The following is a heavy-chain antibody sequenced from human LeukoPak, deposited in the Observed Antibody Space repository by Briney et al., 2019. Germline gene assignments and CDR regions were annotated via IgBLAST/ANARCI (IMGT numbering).Heavy chain of an antibody. CDR1: GYTFTCYG. J-gene: IGHJ4*02. Sequence: ASVKVSCKASGYTFTCYGISWVRQAPGQGLEWMGWISAYNGNTNYAQKLQGRVTMTTDTSTSTAYMELRSLRSDDTAVYYCARYTRYGSGSRYFDYWGQGTLVTVSS. V-gene: IGHV1-18*01. D-gene: IGHD3-10*01. CDR2: ISAYNGNT. CDR3: ARYTRYGSGSRYFDY.